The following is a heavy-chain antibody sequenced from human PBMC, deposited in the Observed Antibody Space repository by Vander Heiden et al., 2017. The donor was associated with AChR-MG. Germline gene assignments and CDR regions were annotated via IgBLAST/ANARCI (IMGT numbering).Heavy chain of an antibody. J-gene: IGHJ6*02. D-gene: IGHD1-1*01. CDR3: ARDEDDNYYGMDV. CDR2: INYIGNT. Sequence: QVQLQESGPGLVKPSETLSLTCHVSGGSISPHYWSWVRQPPGKGLEWLGYINYIGNTNYKPSLKSRVTISVDTSKNQVSLKLRYVKAADTAVYYCARDEDDNYYGMDVWDQGATVTVT. CDR1: GGSISPHY. V-gene: IGHV4-59*11.